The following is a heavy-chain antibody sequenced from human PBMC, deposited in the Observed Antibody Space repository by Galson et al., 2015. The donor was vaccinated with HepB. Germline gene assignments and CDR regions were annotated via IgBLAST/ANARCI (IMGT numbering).Heavy chain of an antibody. D-gene: IGHD6-13*01. J-gene: IGHJ6*03. Sequence: QSGAEVKKPGESLRISCKGSGYSFTSYWISWVRQMPGKGLEWMGRIDPSDSYTNYSPSFQGHVTISADKSISTAYLQWSSLKASDTAMYYCARHVFPYSSSWYVGNYYYYYMDVWGKGTTVTVSS. V-gene: IGHV5-10-1*01. CDR2: IDPSDSYT. CDR3: ARHVFPYSSSWYVGNYYYYYMDV. CDR1: GYSFTSYW.